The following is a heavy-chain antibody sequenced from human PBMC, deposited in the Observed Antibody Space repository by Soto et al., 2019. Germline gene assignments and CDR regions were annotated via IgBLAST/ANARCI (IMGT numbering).Heavy chain of an antibody. CDR3: AGEKVGTTGIDF. V-gene: IGHV1-8*01. J-gene: IGHJ4*02. CDR1: GYTFTGYD. D-gene: IGHD1-26*01. CDR2: MNPNSGNT. Sequence: QAPLVQSGAEVKKPGASVKVSCKASGYTFTGYDINWVRQATGQGLEWMGWMNPNSGNTGYAQNFRGRVTMTRDNSITTAYMELTSLRDDDSAVYYCAGEKVGTTGIDFWGQGTLVTVSS.